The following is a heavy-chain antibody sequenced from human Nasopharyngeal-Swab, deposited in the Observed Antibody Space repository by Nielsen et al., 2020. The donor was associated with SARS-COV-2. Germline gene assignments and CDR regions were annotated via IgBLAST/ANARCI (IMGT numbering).Heavy chain of an antibody. CDR3: AKCATLHWYFDL. V-gene: IGHV3-43*01. J-gene: IGHJ2*01. CDR2: ISWDGGST. D-gene: IGHD2-15*01. CDR1: GFTFDDYT. Sequence: GGSLRLSCAASGFTFDDYTMNWVRQAPGTGLEWVSLISWDGGSTYYADSVKGRFTISRDNSKNTLYLQMNSLRDEDTAVYYCAKCATLHWYFDLWGRGTLVTVS.